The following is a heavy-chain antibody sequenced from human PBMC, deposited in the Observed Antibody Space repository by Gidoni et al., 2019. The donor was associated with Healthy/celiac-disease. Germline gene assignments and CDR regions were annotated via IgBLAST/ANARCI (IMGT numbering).Heavy chain of an antibody. Sequence: QVQLQQWGAGLLKPSETLSLTCAVYGGSFSGYYWSWIRQPPGKGLEWIGEINHSGSTNYNPSLKSRVTISVDTSKNQFSLKLSSVTAADTAVYYCARCTTGGRNYYYGMDVWGQGTTVTVSS. CDR2: INHSGST. CDR3: ARCTTGGRNYYYGMDV. J-gene: IGHJ6*02. CDR1: GGSFSGYY. D-gene: IGHD3-10*01. V-gene: IGHV4-34*01.